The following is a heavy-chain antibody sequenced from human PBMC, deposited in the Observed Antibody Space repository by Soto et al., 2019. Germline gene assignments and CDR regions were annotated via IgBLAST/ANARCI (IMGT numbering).Heavy chain of an antibody. J-gene: IGHJ5*02. CDR1: GYTFTSYV. CDR2: ISAYNGNT. D-gene: IGHD3-16*02. V-gene: IGHV1-18*01. Sequence: ASVKVSCKASGYTFTSYVSSWVRQAPGQGLEWMGWISAYNGNTNYAQKLQGRVTMTTDTSTSTAYMELRSLRSDDTAVYYCARKVDYIWGSYRREGNWFDPWGQGTLVTVSS. CDR3: ARKVDYIWGSYRREGNWFDP.